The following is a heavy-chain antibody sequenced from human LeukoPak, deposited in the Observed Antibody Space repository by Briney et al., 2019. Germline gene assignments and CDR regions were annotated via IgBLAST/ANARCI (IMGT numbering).Heavy chain of an antibody. J-gene: IGHJ4*02. Sequence: GGSLRLSCAASGFTFSSYVMGWVRQAPGKGLEWVSHISGSGGSTYFADSVKGRFTISRDNSKNTLYLQMNRLRVEDTAVYYCAKAKFCSGGSCLFDYWGQGTLVTVSS. CDR2: ISGSGGST. D-gene: IGHD2-15*01. CDR1: GFTFSSYV. V-gene: IGHV3-23*01. CDR3: AKAKFCSGGSCLFDY.